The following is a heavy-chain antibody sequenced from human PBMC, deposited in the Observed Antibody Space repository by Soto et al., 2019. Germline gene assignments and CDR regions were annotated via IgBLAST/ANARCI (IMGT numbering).Heavy chain of an antibody. CDR1: GGSISRYH. CDR3: ASFHADYEYFFDS. Sequence: NPSETLSLTCTVSGGSISRYHWSWIRQSPGKGLEWIGYIYYSGSTYYNPSLKSRVAISVDTSKNQFSLKLSSVTAADTAVYYCASFHADYEYFFDSWGQGTLVTVSS. D-gene: IGHD3-16*01. J-gene: IGHJ4*02. CDR2: IYYSGST. V-gene: IGHV4-59*01.